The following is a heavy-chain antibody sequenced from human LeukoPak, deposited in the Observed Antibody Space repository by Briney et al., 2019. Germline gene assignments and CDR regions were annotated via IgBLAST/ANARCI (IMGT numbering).Heavy chain of an antibody. CDR1: GGSFSGYY. Sequence: SETLSLTCAVYGGSFSGYYWSWIRQPPGKGLEWIGEINHSGSTYYNPSLKSRVTISVDTSKNQFSLKLSSVTAADTAVYYCARGHKVVVPAANYYFDYWGQGTLVTVSS. J-gene: IGHJ4*02. D-gene: IGHD2-2*01. CDR2: INHSGST. V-gene: IGHV4-34*01. CDR3: ARGHKVVVPAANYYFDY.